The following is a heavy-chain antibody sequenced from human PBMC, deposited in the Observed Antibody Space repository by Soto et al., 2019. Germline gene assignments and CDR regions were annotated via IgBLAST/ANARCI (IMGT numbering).Heavy chain of an antibody. J-gene: IGHJ5*02. Sequence: GASVKVSCKASGYSFSTYDISWLRQAPGQGPEWMGRISPKNGNTNYAQNFQDRVTMTADTSSSTAYMELRGLRSDDTAKYYCATSYDSGFDPWGQGTPVTVSS. D-gene: IGHD3-3*01. CDR1: GYSFSTYD. CDR3: ATSYDSGFDP. CDR2: ISPKNGNT. V-gene: IGHV1-18*04.